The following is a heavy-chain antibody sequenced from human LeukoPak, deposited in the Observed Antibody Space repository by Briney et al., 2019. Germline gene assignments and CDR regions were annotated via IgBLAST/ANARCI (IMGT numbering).Heavy chain of an antibody. CDR3: ARDLGIVVVPAAIRRKSNWFDP. CDR2: INPGGGST. V-gene: IGHV1-46*01. CDR1: GYTFSDYY. D-gene: IGHD2-2*02. Sequence: ASVKVSCKASGYTFSDYYIHWVRQAPGRGPEWMGIINPGGGSTSYAQKFQGRVTMTSDMSTSTVNMELSSLRSEDTAVYYCARDLGIVVVPAAIRRKSNWFDPWGQGTLVTVSS. J-gene: IGHJ5*02.